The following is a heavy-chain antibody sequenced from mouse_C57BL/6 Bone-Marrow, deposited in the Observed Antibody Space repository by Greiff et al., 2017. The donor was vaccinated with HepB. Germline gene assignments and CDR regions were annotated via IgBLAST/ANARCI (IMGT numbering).Heavy chain of an antibody. CDR2: IDPETGGT. CDR1: GYTFTDYE. CDR3: TRRGAFITTVGGDY. D-gene: IGHD1-1*01. Sequence: QVQLQQSGAELVRPGASVTLSCKASGYTFTDYEMHWVKQTPVHGLEWIGAIDPETGGTAYNQKFKGKAILTADKSSSTAYMELRSLTSEDSAVYYCTRRGAFITTVGGDYWGQGTSVTVSS. V-gene: IGHV1-15*01. J-gene: IGHJ4*01.